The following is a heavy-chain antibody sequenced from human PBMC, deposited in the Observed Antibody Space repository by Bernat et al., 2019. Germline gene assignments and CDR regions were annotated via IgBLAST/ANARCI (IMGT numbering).Heavy chain of an antibody. V-gene: IGHV4-31*03. CDR3: ARVTAARLPFDY. D-gene: IGHD2-15*01. Sequence: QVQLQESGPGLVKPSQTLSLTCTVSGGSISSGGYYWSWIRQHPGKGLEWIGYIYYSGSTYYNPALKSRVTISGDTSKNQFSLKLGDVTAADRAVYYCARVTAARLPFDYWGQGTLVTVSS. J-gene: IGHJ4*02. CDR2: IYYSGST. CDR1: GGSISSGGYY.